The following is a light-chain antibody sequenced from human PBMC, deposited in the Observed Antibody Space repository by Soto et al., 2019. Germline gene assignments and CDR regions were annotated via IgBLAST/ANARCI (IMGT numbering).Light chain of an antibody. V-gene: IGKV3-15*01. CDR2: GAS. J-gene: IGKJ1*01. CDR3: QQYDNWPPWT. CDR1: QTVGSN. Sequence: EIVMAQSPATLSVSLGERATLSGRASQTVGSNLAWYQHRPGQAPRLLIYGASTRATGIPARFSGGGSGTEFTLTISSLQSEDFAVYYCQQYDNWPPWTFGQGTKVEIK.